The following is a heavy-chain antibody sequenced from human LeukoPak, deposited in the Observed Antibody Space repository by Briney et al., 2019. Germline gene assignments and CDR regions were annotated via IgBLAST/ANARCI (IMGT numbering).Heavy chain of an antibody. CDR2: MNNGPGAT. J-gene: IGHJ6*02. CDR3: AKTHYDLLDV. V-gene: IGHV3-23*01. D-gene: IGHD5-12*01. Sequence: PGGSLRLSCAASGFSFSTSPMSWVRQPPGKGLEWVSAMNNGPGATFYRDSVRGRFTISRDDSKSTPYLQMNSLRAEDTGTYYCAKTHYDLLDVWGQGTTATVSS. CDR1: GFSFSTSP.